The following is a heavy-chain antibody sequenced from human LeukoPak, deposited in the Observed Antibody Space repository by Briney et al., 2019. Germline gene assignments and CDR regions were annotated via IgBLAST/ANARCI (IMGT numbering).Heavy chain of an antibody. CDR3: ARGGPNSGSYGYYFDY. Sequence: SETLSLTCTVSGGPISSYYWSWIRQPPGKGLEWIGYIYYSGSTNYNPSLKSRVTISVDTSKNQFSLKLSSVTAADTAVYYRARGGPNSGSYGYYFDYWGQGTLVTVSS. CDR2: IYYSGST. D-gene: IGHD1-26*01. J-gene: IGHJ4*02. CDR1: GGPISSYY. V-gene: IGHV4-59*01.